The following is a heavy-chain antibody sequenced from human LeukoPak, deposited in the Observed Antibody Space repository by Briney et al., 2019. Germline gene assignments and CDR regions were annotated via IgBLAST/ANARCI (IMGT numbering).Heavy chain of an antibody. Sequence: PGGSLRLSCAASGFTFSSYAMHWVRQAPGKGLEWVAVISYDGSNKYYADSVKGRFTISRDNSKNTLYLQMNSLRAEGTAVYYCARDIVVVTAITRRYYYYYGMDVWGQGTTVTVSS. CDR1: GFTFSSYA. J-gene: IGHJ6*02. CDR3: ARDIVVVTAITRRYYYYYGMDV. D-gene: IGHD2-21*02. V-gene: IGHV3-30-3*01. CDR2: ISYDGSNK.